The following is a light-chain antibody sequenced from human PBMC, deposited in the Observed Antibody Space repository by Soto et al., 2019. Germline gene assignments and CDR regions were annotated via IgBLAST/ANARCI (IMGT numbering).Light chain of an antibody. CDR1: SSDAGGYNY. Sequence: QSALTQPPSASGSPGQSVAISCTGTSSDAGGYNYVSWYQQHPGKAPKLMIYEVNKRPSGVPDRFSGSKSGNTASLTVAGLQAEDEAGYYCSSYAGSSNVFGTGTKVTVL. CDR2: EVN. J-gene: IGLJ1*01. CDR3: SSYAGSSNV. V-gene: IGLV2-8*01.